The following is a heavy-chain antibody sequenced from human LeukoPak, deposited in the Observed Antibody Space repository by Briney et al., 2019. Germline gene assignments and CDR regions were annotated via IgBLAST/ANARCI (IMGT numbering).Heavy chain of an antibody. J-gene: IGHJ4*02. D-gene: IGHD6-13*01. CDR1: GGSISSGSYY. CDR2: IYTSGST. CDR3: ARDPTPGIAAAGDY. V-gene: IGHV4-61*02. Sequence: PSETLSLTCTVSGGSISSGSYYWSWIRQPAGKGLEWIGRIYTSGSTNYNPSLKSRVTISVDTSKNQFSLKLSSVTAADTAVYYCARDPTPGIAAAGDYWGQGTLVTVSS.